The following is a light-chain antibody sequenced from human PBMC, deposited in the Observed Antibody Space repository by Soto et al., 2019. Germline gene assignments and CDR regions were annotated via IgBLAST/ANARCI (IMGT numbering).Light chain of an antibody. CDR2: GAS. V-gene: IGKV3-20*01. Sequence: IVLTQSPGTLSLSPGERATLSCRASQSVGSRYLAWYQQKPGQAPRLLIYGASSRATGIPDRFSGSGSGTDFTLTISRLETEDFALYYCQQYVSSPRTFGQGTKVDIK. CDR3: QQYVSSPRT. J-gene: IGKJ1*01. CDR1: QSVGSRY.